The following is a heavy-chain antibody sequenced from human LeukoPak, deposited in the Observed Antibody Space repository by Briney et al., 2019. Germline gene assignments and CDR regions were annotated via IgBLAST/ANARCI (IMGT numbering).Heavy chain of an antibody. D-gene: IGHD3-22*01. CDR3: ATGNYYDSSGYYPYAFDI. CDR1: GFIFSRSA. V-gene: IGHV1-58*01. J-gene: IGHJ3*02. Sequence: SVKVSCKASGFIFSRSAVQWVRQARGQRLEWIGWIVVGSGNTNYAQKFQERVTMTRDMSTGTAYMELSSLRSEDTAVYYCATGNYYDSSGYYPYAFDIWGQGTMVTVSS. CDR2: IVVGSGNT.